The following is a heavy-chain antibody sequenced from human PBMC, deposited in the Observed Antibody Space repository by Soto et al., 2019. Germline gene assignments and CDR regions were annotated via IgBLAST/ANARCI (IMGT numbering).Heavy chain of an antibody. CDR3: ARVGSGSYYYYGMDV. V-gene: IGHV3-33*01. J-gene: IGHJ6*02. CDR2: IWYDGSNK. CDR1: GFTFSSYG. D-gene: IGHD1-26*01. Sequence: QVQLVESGGGVVQPGRSLRLSCAASGFTFSSYGMHWVRQAPGKGLEWVAVIWYDGSNKYYADSVKGRFTISRDNSKNTLYLQMNSLRAEDTAVYYCARVGSGSYYYYGMDVWGQGTTVTVSS.